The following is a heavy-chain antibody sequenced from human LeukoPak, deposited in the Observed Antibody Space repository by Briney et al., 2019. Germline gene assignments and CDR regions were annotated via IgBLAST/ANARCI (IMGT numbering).Heavy chain of an antibody. J-gene: IGHJ4*02. V-gene: IGHV3-23*01. CDR1: GFTFSSYA. Sequence: GGSLGLSCAASGFTFSSYAMSWVRQAPGKGLEWVSAVSGSGGGTYYADSVKGRFTISRDNSKNTLYLQMNSLRAEDTAVYYCAIYGSKSAGRYAYVAHWGQGTLVTVSS. CDR3: AIYGSKSAGRYAYVAH. D-gene: IGHD3-16*01. CDR2: VSGSGGGT.